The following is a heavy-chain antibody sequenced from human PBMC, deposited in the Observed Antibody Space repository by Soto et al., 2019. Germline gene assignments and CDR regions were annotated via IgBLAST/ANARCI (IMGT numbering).Heavy chain of an antibody. CDR1: GFTFTSSA. J-gene: IGHJ6*02. D-gene: IGHD1-26*01. Sequence: SVKVSCKASGFTFTSSAVQWVRQARGQRLEWIGWIVVGSGNTNYAQKFQERVTITRDMSTSTAYMELSSLRSEDTAVYYCAAAEWELNYYYGMDVWGQGTTVTVS. CDR2: IVVGSGNT. V-gene: IGHV1-58*01. CDR3: AAAEWELNYYYGMDV.